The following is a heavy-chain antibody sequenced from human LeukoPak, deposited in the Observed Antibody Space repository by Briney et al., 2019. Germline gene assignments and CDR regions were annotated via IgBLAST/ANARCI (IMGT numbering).Heavy chain of an antibody. Sequence: GGSLRLSCAASGFTFDDYAMHWVRQTPGKGLEWVSGISWNSGNIDYADSVKGRFTISRDNAKNSLYLQMNSLRAEDTALYYCAKGRGYNYGYIFGYFDYWGQGTLVTVSS. CDR3: AKGRGYNYGYIFGYFDY. V-gene: IGHV3-9*01. CDR1: GFTFDDYA. CDR2: ISWNSGNI. D-gene: IGHD5-18*01. J-gene: IGHJ4*02.